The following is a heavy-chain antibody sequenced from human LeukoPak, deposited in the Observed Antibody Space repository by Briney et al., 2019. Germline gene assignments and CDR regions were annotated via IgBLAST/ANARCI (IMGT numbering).Heavy chain of an antibody. CDR3: ARGTTGTTANFDY. CDR2: INPNSGGT. D-gene: IGHD1-1*01. Sequence: ASVKVSCKASGYTFTGYYMHWVRQAPGQGLEWMGWINPNSGGTNYVQKFQGRVTMTRDTSISTAYMELSRLRSDDTAVYYCARGTTGTTANFDYWGQGTLVTVSS. V-gene: IGHV1-2*02. CDR1: GYTFTGYY. J-gene: IGHJ4*02.